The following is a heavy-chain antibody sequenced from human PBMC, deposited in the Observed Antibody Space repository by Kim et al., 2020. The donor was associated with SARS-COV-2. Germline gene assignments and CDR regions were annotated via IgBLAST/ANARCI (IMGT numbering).Heavy chain of an antibody. J-gene: IGHJ4*02. D-gene: IGHD3-22*01. CDR2: IYYSGST. V-gene: IGHV4-31*03. CDR3: ARTRITMIVVVTHFDY. CDR1: GGSISSGGYY. Sequence: SETLSLTCTASGGSISSGGYYWSWIRQHPGKGLEWIGYIYYSGSTYYNPSLKSRVTISVDTSKNQFSLKLSSVTAADTAVYYCARTRITMIVVVTHFDYWGQGTLVTVSS.